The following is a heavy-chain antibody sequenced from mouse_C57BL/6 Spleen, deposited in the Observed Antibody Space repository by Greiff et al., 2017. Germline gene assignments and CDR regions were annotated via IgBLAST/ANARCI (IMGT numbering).Heavy chain of an antibody. CDR2: IDPETGGT. J-gene: IGHJ4*01. Sequence: VQLQESGAELVRPGASVTLSCKASGYTFTDYEMHWVKQTPVHGLEWIGAIDPETGGTAYNQKFKGKAILTADKSSSTAYMELRSLTSEDSAVYYCTIYSNPYYYAIDYWGQGTSVTVSS. CDR3: TIYSNPYYYAIDY. CDR1: GYTFTDYE. D-gene: IGHD2-5*01. V-gene: IGHV1-15*01.